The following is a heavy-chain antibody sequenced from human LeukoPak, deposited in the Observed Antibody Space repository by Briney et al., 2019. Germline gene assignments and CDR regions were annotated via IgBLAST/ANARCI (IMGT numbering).Heavy chain of an antibody. D-gene: IGHD2-15*01. J-gene: IGHJ6*03. Sequence: KPSETLSLTCSVSGGSLTNTAYYWVWIRQPPGKGLEWVGSMHQSGDTYYNPFLKSRVTIFAETPKNQFSLKLKSVTAADTAFYYCASLEYCSSGSCYLRNHYHYYMDVWGRGTMVTISS. CDR3: ASLEYCSSGSCYLRNHYHYYMDV. V-gene: IGHV4-39*01. CDR1: GGSLTNTAYY. CDR2: MHQSGDT.